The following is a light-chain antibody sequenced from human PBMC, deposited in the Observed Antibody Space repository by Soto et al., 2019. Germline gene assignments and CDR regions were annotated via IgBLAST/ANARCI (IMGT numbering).Light chain of an antibody. CDR3: QQSYSTLT. V-gene: IGKV1-39*01. CDR1: QSISSY. J-gene: IGKJ3*01. CDR2: TAS. Sequence: DIPMTQSPSSLSASVGDRVTITCRASQSISSYLNWYQQKPGKAPKLLIYTASSLQSAVPSRFSGSGSGTDFTLTISSLQPEDFATYYCQQSYSTLTFGPGTKVDIK.